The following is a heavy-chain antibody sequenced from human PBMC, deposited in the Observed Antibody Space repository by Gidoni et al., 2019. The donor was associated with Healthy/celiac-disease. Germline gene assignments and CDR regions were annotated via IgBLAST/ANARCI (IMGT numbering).Heavy chain of an antibody. J-gene: IGHJ4*02. V-gene: IGHV3-66*01. CDR1: RFVVSSNY. CDR2: IYTGGST. D-gene: IGHD1-7*01. Sequence: EVQLVASGGGLVQPGGSLRLSCAAFRFVVSSNYMPWVRQGPGKGLEWVSMIYTGGSTYYADSVKGRFTISRDNSKNTLHLQMNSLRAEDTAVYYCAGGRELYYFDYWGQGTLVTVSS. CDR3: AGGRELYYFDY.